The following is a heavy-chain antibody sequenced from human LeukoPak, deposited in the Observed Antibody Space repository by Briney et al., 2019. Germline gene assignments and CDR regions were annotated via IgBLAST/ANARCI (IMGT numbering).Heavy chain of an antibody. CDR2: ITPLFGTA. CDR1: GYTFNTFG. CDR3: AREKSITIFGVVINYGMDV. V-gene: IGHV1-69*13. D-gene: IGHD3-3*01. J-gene: IGHJ6*02. Sequence: GASVKVSCKASGYTFNTFGVAWVRQAPGQGLEWMGGITPLFGTANYAQKFQGRVTITADESTSTAYMELSSLRSEDTAVYYCAREKSITIFGVVINYGMDVWGQGTTVTVSS.